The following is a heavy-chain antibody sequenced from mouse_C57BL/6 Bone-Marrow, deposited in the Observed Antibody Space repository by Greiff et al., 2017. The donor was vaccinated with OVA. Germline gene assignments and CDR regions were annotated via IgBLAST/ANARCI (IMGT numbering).Heavy chain of an antibody. J-gene: IGHJ3*01. CDR1: GYTFTSYW. D-gene: IGHD1-1*01. CDR3: ARSPYYYGSSPPVFAY. V-gene: IGHV1-55*01. CDR2: IYPGSGST. Sequence: QVQLQQPGAELVKPGASVKMSCKASGYTFTSYWITWVKQRPGQGLEWIGDIYPGSGSTNYNEKFKSKATLTVDTSSSTAYMQLSSLTSEDSAVYFCARSPYYYGSSPPVFAYWGQGTLVTVAA.